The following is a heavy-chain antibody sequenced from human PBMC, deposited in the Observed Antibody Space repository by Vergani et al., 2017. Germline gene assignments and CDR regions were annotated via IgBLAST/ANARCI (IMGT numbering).Heavy chain of an antibody. CDR1: GFTFSNAW. D-gene: IGHD1-26*01. Sequence: EVQLVESGGGLVKPGGSLRLSCAASGFTFSNAWMSWVRQAPGKGLEWVGRIKSKTDGGTTDYAAPVKGRFTISRDDSKNTLYLQLNSLKTEDTAVYYCAKDLRPIVGATGGGDAFDIWGQGTMVTVSS. V-gene: IGHV3-15*01. J-gene: IGHJ3*02. CDR3: AKDLRPIVGATGGGDAFDI. CDR2: IKSKTDGGTT.